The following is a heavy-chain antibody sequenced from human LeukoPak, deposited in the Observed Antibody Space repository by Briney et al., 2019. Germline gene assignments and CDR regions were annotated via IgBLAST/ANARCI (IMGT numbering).Heavy chain of an antibody. Sequence: ASVKVSCKASGYTFTTYGISWVRQAPGQGLEWMGWISGYNGNTKYAQNLQGRVTMTTDTSTSTAYMELRSLRSDDTAVYYCARQHYGGNSVPWDYWGQGTLVTVSS. J-gene: IGHJ4*02. CDR2: ISGYNGNT. D-gene: IGHD4-23*01. CDR3: ARQHYGGNSVPWDY. V-gene: IGHV1-18*01. CDR1: GYTFTTYG.